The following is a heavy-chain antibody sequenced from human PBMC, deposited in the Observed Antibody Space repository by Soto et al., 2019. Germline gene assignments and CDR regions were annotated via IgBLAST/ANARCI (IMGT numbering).Heavy chain of an antibody. CDR2: IDPSDSYT. V-gene: IGHV5-10-1*01. Sequence: PGESLKISCKGSGYSFTSYWISLVRQMPGKGLEWMGRIDPSDSYTNYSPSFQGHVTISADKSISTAYLQWSSLKASDTAMYYCASSPRGYCSSTSCRELGNYYGMDVWGQGTTVTVSS. J-gene: IGHJ6*02. D-gene: IGHD2-2*01. CDR1: GYSFTSYW. CDR3: ASSPRGYCSSTSCRELGNYYGMDV.